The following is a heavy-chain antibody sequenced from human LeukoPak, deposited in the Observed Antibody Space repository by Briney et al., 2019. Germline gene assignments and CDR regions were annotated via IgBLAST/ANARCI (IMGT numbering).Heavy chain of an antibody. CDR1: GYTFTSYD. CDR2: ISPYNGNT. J-gene: IGHJ4*02. CDR3: ARDLGADQWLAPFDY. Sequence: ASVKVSCKASGYTFTSYDINWVRQAPGQGLEWMGWISPYNGNTNYAQKVQGRVTMTTDTSTNTAYMELRSLRSDDTAVYYCARDLGADQWLAPFDYWGQGTLVTVSS. D-gene: IGHD6-19*01. V-gene: IGHV1-18*01.